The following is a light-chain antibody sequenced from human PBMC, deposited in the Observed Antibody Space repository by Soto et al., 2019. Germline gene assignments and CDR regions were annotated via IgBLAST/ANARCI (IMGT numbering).Light chain of an antibody. V-gene: IGKV1-27*01. CDR1: QGISNF. CDR2: AAS. J-gene: IGKJ5*01. Sequence: DIQMTQSPSSLSASVGDRVTITCRASQGISNFLAWYQQKPGKVPKLLISAASTFQSGVPSRFSGSGSGTDFTLTITSIQPEDVATYYCQKYSSVITFGQGTRLEIK. CDR3: QKYSSVIT.